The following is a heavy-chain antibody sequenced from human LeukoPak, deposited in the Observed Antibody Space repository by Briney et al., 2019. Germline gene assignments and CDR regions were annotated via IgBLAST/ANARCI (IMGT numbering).Heavy chain of an antibody. Sequence: GGSLRLSCAASGFTFSTYSMNWVRQAPGKGLEWVSSISSSSRYMYYADSVNGRFTISRDNAKNSLYLQMNSLGAEDTAVYYCARGYCSSTSCYTWYWYFDLWGRGTLVTVSS. D-gene: IGHD2-2*02. CDR1: GFTFSTYS. CDR2: ISSSSRYM. CDR3: ARGYCSSTSCYTWYWYFDL. J-gene: IGHJ2*01. V-gene: IGHV3-21*01.